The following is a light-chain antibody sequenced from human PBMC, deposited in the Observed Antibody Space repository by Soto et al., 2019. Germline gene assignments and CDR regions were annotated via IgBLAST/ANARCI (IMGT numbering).Light chain of an antibody. CDR3: QQRCPWTT. V-gene: IGKV3-11*01. CDR1: KILDFQ. Sequence: VLTQSPSTLSLSPGKRATLSCRASKILDFQLAWYQQKPGQAPRLLIYDASVSATGTPARFSGSGSGTAFTLTISSLEPEDFALCYWQQRCPWTTFGQGTRLEI. CDR2: DAS. J-gene: IGKJ5*01.